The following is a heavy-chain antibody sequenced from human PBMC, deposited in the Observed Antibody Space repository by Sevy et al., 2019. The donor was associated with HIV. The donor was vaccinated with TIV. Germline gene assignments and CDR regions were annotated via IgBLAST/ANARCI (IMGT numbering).Heavy chain of an antibody. CDR3: ARDPTYYDFWSGYYTGWFDP. Sequence: GGSLRLSCAASGFTFSDYYMSWVRQAPGKGLEWVSYISSSGSTIYYADSVKGRFTISRDNAKNSLYRQMNSLRAEDTAVYYCARDPTYYDFWSGYYTGWFDPWGQGTLVTVSS. D-gene: IGHD3-3*01. CDR2: ISSSGSTI. CDR1: GFTFSDYY. J-gene: IGHJ5*02. V-gene: IGHV3-11*01.